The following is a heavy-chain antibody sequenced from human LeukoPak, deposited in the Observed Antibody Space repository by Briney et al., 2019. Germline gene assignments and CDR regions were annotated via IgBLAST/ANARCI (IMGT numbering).Heavy chain of an antibody. CDR2: ISWDGGST. Sequence: GGSLRLSCAASGFTFDDYTMHWVRQAPGKGLEWVSLISWDGGSTYYADSVKGRFTISRYNSKNSLYLQMNSLRTEDTALYYCAKELYDSSGYYFLDYWGQGTLVTVSS. V-gene: IGHV3-43*01. CDR1: GFTFDDYT. D-gene: IGHD3-22*01. J-gene: IGHJ4*02. CDR3: AKELYDSSGYYFLDY.